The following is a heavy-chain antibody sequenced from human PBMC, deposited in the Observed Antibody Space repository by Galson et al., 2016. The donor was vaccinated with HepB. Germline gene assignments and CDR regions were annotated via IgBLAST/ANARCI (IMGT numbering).Heavy chain of an antibody. V-gene: IGHV3-11*05. CDR1: GFTFSDYS. CDR3: ARGPTANDAFDI. CDR2: ISRSSNFT. J-gene: IGHJ3*02. Sequence: SLRLSCAASGFTFSDYSMSWIRQAPGKGLERLSDISRSSNFTNYADSMKGRLTISRDNAKNSLYLQMNSLRLEDTAVYYCARGPTANDAFDIWGQGTMVTVSS.